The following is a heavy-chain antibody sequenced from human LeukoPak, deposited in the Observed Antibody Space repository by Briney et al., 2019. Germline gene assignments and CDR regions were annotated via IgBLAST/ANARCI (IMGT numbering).Heavy chain of an antibody. CDR3: ARRSDDNWFAP. CDR1: GFTFSSYG. J-gene: IGHJ5*02. CDR2: ISDSSSTI. D-gene: IGHD3-16*01. Sequence: GRSLRLSCAASGFTFSSYGMNWVRQAPGKGLEWVSYISDSSSTIYYADSVKGRFTVSTDNAKNSLYLQMNSLRAEDTAVYYCARRSDDNWFAPWGQGTLVTVSS. V-gene: IGHV3-48*01.